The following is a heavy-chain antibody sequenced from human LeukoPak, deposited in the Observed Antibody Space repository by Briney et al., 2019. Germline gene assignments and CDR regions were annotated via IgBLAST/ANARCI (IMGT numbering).Heavy chain of an antibody. CDR2: ISYDGSNK. V-gene: IGHV3-30*04. CDR1: GFTFRSYA. J-gene: IGHJ6*03. D-gene: IGHD2/OR15-2a*01. Sequence: GGSLRLSCAASGFTFRSYAMHWVRQAPGKGLEWVALISYDGSNKYYADSVKGRFTISRDNSKSTLFLQMNSLRADDTAVYYCARPFLAGGYYMDVWGKGTTVSVSS. CDR3: ARPFLAGGYYMDV.